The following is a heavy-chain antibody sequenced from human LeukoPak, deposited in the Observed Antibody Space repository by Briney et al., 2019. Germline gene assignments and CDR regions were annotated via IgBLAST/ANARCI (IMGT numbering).Heavy chain of an antibody. CDR3: ARGGTLAMAGYFDY. Sequence: SETLSLTCTVSGGSISSYYWSWIRQPPGKGLEWIGYIYYSGSTNYNPSLKSRVTISVDTSKNQFSLKLSSVTAADTAVYYCARGGTLAMAGYFDYWGQGTLVTVSS. CDR2: IYYSGST. D-gene: IGHD6-19*01. J-gene: IGHJ4*02. V-gene: IGHV4-59*01. CDR1: GGSISSYY.